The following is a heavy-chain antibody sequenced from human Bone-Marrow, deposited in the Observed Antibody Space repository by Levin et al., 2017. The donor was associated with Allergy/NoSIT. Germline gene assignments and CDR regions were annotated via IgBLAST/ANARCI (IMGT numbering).Heavy chain of an antibody. J-gene: IGHJ5*02. V-gene: IGHV3-43D*03. D-gene: IGHD4-17*01. CDR2: ISWDGGST. Sequence: LSLTCAASGFTFDDYAMHWVRQAPGKGLEWVSLISWDGGSTYYADSVKGRFTISRDNSKNSLYLQMNSLRAEDTALYYCAKDRGRYDYGDYGGFDPWGQGTLVTVSS. CDR3: AKDRGRYDYGDYGGFDP. CDR1: GFTFDDYA.